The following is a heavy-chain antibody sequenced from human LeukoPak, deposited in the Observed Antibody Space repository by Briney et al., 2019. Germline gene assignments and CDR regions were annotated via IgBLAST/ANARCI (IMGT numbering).Heavy chain of an antibody. D-gene: IGHD3-16*01. CDR2: IYTSGST. J-gene: IGHJ4*02. CDR1: GGSISSSSYS. V-gene: IGHV4-61*02. CDR3: ARDGAEGELDY. Sequence: SETLSLTCTVSGGSISSSSYSWSWIRQPAGKGLEWIGRIYTSGSTNYNPSLKSRVTMSVDTSKNQFSLKLSSVTAADTAVYYCARDGAEGELDYWGQGTLVTVSS.